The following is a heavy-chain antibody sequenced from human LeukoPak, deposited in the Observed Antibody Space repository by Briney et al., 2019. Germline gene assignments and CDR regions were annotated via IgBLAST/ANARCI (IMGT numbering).Heavy chain of an antibody. J-gene: IGHJ4*02. V-gene: IGHV3-30*18. Sequence: PGRSLRLSCTASRXTFSDYGMHWVRQAPGKGLEWVAFISFDGSNKYYADSVKGRFTISRDNSKNTLYLQMNSLRTEDTAVYYCAKELDYGGNSPFHYWGQGTLVTVSS. D-gene: IGHD4-23*01. CDR1: RXTFSDYG. CDR3: AKELDYGGNSPFHY. CDR2: ISFDGSNK.